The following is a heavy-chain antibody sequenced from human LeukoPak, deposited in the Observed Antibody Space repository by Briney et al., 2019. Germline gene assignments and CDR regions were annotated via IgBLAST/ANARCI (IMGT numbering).Heavy chain of an antibody. Sequence: GESLKISCKGSGYSFTSYWIGWVRQMPGKGLEWMGIIYPGDSDTRYSPSFQGQVTISADKSISTAYLQWSSLKASDTAMYYCARLGWFSGSYYTYFDYWGQGTLATVSS. V-gene: IGHV5-51*01. J-gene: IGHJ4*02. CDR1: GYSFTSYW. CDR3: ARLGWFSGSYYTYFDY. D-gene: IGHD3-10*01. CDR2: IYPGDSDT.